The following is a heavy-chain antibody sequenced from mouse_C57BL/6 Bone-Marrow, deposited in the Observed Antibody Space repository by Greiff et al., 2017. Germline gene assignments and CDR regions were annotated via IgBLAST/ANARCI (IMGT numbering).Heavy chain of an antibody. D-gene: IGHD1-1*01. CDR2: IDPSDSYT. CDR1: GYTFTSYW. J-gene: IGHJ4*01. V-gene: IGHV1-69*01. Sequence: QVQLQQPGAELVMPGASVKLSCKASGYTFTSYWMHWVKQRPGQGLEWIGEIDPSDSYTNYNQKFKGKSTLTVDKSSSTAYMQLSSLTSEDSAVYYCARSYYYGSRGDYAMDYWGQGTSVTVSS. CDR3: ARSYYYGSRGDYAMDY.